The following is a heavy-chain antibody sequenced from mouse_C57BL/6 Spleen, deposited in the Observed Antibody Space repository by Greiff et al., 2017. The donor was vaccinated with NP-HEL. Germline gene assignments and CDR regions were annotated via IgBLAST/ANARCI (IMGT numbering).Heavy chain of an antibody. D-gene: IGHD4-1*01. Sequence: VQLQQSGPELVKPGASVKISCKASGYAFSSSWMNWVKQRPGKGLEWIGRIYPGDGDTNYDGKFKGKATLTADKSSSTAYMQLSSLTSEDSAVYFGSRTGTRDFDVWGKGTTVTVSS. CDR3: SRTGTRDFDV. CDR2: IYPGDGDT. V-gene: IGHV1-82*01. J-gene: IGHJ1*03. CDR1: GYAFSSSW.